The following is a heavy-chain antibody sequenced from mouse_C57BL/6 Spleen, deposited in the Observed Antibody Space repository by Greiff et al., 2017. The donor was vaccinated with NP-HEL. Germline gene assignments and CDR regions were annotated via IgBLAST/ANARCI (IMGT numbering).Heavy chain of an antibody. CDR1: GYTFTDYY. V-gene: IGHV1-19*01. CDR3: ARWANYYGSSGYFDV. Sequence: VQLQQSGPVLVKPGASVKMSCKASGYTFTDYYMNWVKQSHGKSLEWIGVINPYNGGTSYNQKFKGKATLTVDKSSSTAYIELNSLTSEDSAVYYCARWANYYGSSGYFDVWGTGTTVTVSS. D-gene: IGHD1-1*01. J-gene: IGHJ1*03. CDR2: INPYNGGT.